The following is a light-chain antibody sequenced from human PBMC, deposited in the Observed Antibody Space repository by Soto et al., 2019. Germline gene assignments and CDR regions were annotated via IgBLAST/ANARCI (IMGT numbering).Light chain of an antibody. CDR1: SSNIGSNT. Sequence: QSVLTQPPSASGTPGQRVTISCSGSSSNIGSNTVNWYQQLPGTAPKLLIYSNNQRPSGVPDRFSGYKSGTPASLAISGLQSEDEADYYCAEWDDSLNGDGFGTGTKVTVL. CDR2: SNN. V-gene: IGLV1-44*01. J-gene: IGLJ1*01. CDR3: AEWDDSLNGDG.